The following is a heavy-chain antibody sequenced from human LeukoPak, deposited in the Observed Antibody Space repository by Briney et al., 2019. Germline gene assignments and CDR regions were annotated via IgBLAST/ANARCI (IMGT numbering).Heavy chain of an antibody. CDR2: IYPGDSDT. CDR1: GYSFTSYW. V-gene: IGHV5-51*01. Sequence: GESLKISCKGSGYSFTSYWVGWVRQMPGKGLEWMGIIYPGDSDTGYSPSFQGQVTISADKSISTAYLQWSSLKASDTAMYYCARRLGYCSSTSCYNTFFWFDPWGQGTLVTVSS. CDR3: ARRLGYCSSTSCYNTFFWFDP. J-gene: IGHJ5*02. D-gene: IGHD2-2*02.